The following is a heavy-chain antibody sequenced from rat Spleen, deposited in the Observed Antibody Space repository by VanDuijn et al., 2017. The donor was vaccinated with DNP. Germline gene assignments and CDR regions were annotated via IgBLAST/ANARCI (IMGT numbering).Heavy chain of an antibody. CDR1: GFTFDDYG. CDR2: ISWGGSST. J-gene: IGHJ1*01. Sequence: EVKLVESGGGLVQPGRSLKLSCAASGFTFDDYGMAWVRQAPKNGLEWVASISWGGSSTYYQDNVKGRFTIPRDNVKNALYLQRNNLRSEDKDIYYCRRAVLYDGGYSEGWYCDFWGAGAMVTVSS. D-gene: IGHD1-11*01. V-gene: IGHV5-36*01. CDR3: RRAVLYDGGYSEGWYCDF.